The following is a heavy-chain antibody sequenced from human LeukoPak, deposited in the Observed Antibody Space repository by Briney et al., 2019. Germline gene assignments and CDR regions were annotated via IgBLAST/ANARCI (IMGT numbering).Heavy chain of an antibody. CDR2: IRAGGGST. D-gene: IGHD3-10*01. J-gene: IGHJ5*02. V-gene: IGHV3-23*01. CDR3: AKDGGSGMGFDP. CDR1: GFTFSNYA. Sequence: PGGSLRLSCAASGFTFSNYAMTWVREAPGKGLGWVPGIRAGGGSTNFADSVRGRFTLSTDNSKNTLYLQMNSLRAEDAAIYYCAKDGGSGMGFDPSGQGTLVTVSS.